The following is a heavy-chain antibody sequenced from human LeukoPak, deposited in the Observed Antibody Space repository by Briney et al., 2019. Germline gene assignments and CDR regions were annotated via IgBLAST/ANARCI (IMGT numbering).Heavy chain of an antibody. CDR3: AREPPRHSSGWTTFDY. J-gene: IGHJ4*02. CDR1: GYTFTGYY. CDR2: INPNSGGT. Sequence: GASVKVSCKASGYTFTGYYMHWVRQAPGQGLEWMGWINPNSGGTNYAQKFQGRVTMTRDTSISTAYMELSRLRSDDTAVYYCAREPPRHSSGWTTFDYWGQGTLVTVSS. V-gene: IGHV1-2*02. D-gene: IGHD6-19*01.